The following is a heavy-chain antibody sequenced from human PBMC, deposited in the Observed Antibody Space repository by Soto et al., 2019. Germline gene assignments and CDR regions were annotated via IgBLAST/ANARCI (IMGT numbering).Heavy chain of an antibody. CDR1: GGTFSTFG. CDR2: IIPFFGTA. J-gene: IGHJ4*02. Sequence: QVQLVQSGAEVKKTGSSVKVSCKTSGGTFSTFGISWVRQAPGQGLEWMGGIIPFFGTAEYSQKFEDRFTITADESTNTVYIDLRSLTSEDTAIYYCARTAPMDAGDKYYYDFWGQGALVTVSS. V-gene: IGHV1-69*01. CDR3: ARTAPMDAGDKYYYDF. D-gene: IGHD3-16*01.